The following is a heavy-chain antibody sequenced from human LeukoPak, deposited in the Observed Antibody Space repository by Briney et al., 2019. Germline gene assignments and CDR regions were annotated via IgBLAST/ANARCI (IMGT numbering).Heavy chain of an antibody. V-gene: IGHV3-23*01. J-gene: IGHJ4*02. CDR1: GFTVSSNS. D-gene: IGHD3-22*01. CDR2: ISGSGGST. Sequence: GGSLRLSCTVSGFTVSSNSTSWVRQAPGKGLEWVSAISGSGGSTYHADSVKGRFTISRDNSKNTLYLQMNSLRAEDTAVYYCAKDRTIVAPNDYWGQGTLVTVSS. CDR3: AKDRTIVAPNDY.